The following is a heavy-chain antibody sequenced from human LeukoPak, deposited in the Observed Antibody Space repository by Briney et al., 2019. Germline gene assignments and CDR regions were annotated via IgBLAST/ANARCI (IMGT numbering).Heavy chain of an antibody. Sequence: SETLSLTCTVSGGSISSYYWSWIRQPPGKGLEWIGYIYYSGSTNYNPSLKSRVTISVGTSKNQFSLKPSSVTAADTAVYYCARVQWAYYGFWSGYYGNFGFDYWGQGTLVTVSS. D-gene: IGHD3-3*01. CDR3: ARVQWAYYGFWSGYYGNFGFDY. J-gene: IGHJ4*02. CDR1: GGSISSYY. V-gene: IGHV4-59*01. CDR2: IYYSGST.